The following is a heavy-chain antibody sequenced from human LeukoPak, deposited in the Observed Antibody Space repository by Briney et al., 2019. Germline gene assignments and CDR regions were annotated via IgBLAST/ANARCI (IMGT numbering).Heavy chain of an antibody. CDR3: ARGPVVVVAATRGMDV. Sequence: GSLRLSCAASGFTFTDYYMSWIRQPPGKGLEWIGEINHSGSTNYNPSLKSRVTISVDTSKNQFSLKLSSVTAADTAVYYCARGPVVVVAATRGMDVWGQGTTVTVSS. D-gene: IGHD2-15*01. J-gene: IGHJ6*02. CDR2: INHSGST. CDR1: GFTFTDYY. V-gene: IGHV4-34*01.